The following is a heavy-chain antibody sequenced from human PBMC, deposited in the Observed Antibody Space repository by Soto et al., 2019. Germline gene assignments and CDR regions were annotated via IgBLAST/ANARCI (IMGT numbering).Heavy chain of an antibody. CDR2: IYHSGST. CDR3: ARDSTSDILTGYYSYNWFDP. J-gene: IGHJ5*02. CDR1: GGSISSSNW. Sequence: PSETLSLTCAVSGGSISSSNWWSWVRQPPGKGLEWIGEIYHSGSTNYNPSLKSRVTISVDKSKNQFSLKLSSVTAADTAVYYCARDSTSDILTGYYSYNWFDPWGQGTLVTVSS. V-gene: IGHV4-4*02. D-gene: IGHD3-9*01.